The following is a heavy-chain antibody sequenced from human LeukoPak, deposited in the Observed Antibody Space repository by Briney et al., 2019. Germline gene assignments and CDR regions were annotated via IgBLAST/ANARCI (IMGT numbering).Heavy chain of an antibody. J-gene: IGHJ4*02. V-gene: IGHV4-59*08. CDR1: GGYISSYY. Sequence: SETLSLTCTVSGGYISSYYWSWIRQPPGEGLEWIGYVYYTGSTNYNPSLKSRVTISVDTSKNQFSLKLSSVTAADTAVYYCARIAAASDYWGQGTLVTVSS. CDR2: VYYTGST. D-gene: IGHD6-13*01. CDR3: ARIAAASDY.